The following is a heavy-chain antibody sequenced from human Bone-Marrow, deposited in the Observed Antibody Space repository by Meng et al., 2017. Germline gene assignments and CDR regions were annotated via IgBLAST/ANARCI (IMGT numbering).Heavy chain of an antibody. CDR2: INHSGST. CDR1: GGSFSDYY. Sequence: GSLRLSCVVSGGSFSDYYWSWIRQPPGKGREWIGEINHSGSTNYNPSLEGRATISVDTSQNNLSLKLSSVTAADTAVYYWARDLGGLTGVDWFDHWGQGTLVTVYS. CDR3: ARDLGGLTGVDWFDH. V-gene: IGHV4-34*01. D-gene: IGHD7-27*01. J-gene: IGHJ5*02.